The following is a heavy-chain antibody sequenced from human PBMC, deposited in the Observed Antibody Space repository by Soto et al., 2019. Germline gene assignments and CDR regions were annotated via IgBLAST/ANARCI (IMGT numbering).Heavy chain of an antibody. Sequence: GGSLRLSCAASGFTFSSYGMHWVRQAPGKGLEWVAVIWYDGSNKYYADSVKGRFTISRDNSKNTLYLQMNSLRAEDTAVYYCARAPYPSAALRVGYYYGMDVWGQGTTVTVSS. D-gene: IGHD5-12*01. CDR3: ARAPYPSAALRVGYYYGMDV. CDR1: GFTFSSYG. CDR2: IWYDGSNK. V-gene: IGHV3-33*01. J-gene: IGHJ6*02.